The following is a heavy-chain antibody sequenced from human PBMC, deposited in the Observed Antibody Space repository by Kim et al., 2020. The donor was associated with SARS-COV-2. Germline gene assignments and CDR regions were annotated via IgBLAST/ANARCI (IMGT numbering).Heavy chain of an antibody. D-gene: IGHD5-18*01. J-gene: IGHJ6*02. Sequence: SETLSLTCAVSGGSISSSNWWSWVRQPPGKGLEWIGEIYHSGSTNYNPSLKSRVTISVDKSKNQFSLKLSSVTAADTAVYYCARVGYSYGYGMDVWGQGTTVTVSS. V-gene: IGHV4-4*02. CDR2: IYHSGST. CDR3: ARVGYSYGYGMDV. CDR1: GGSISSSNW.